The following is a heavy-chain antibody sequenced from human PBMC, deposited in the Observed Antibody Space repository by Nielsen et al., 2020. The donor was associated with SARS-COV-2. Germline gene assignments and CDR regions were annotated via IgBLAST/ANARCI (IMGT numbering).Heavy chain of an antibody. CDR3: AGGADFWTGTQKYYMDV. V-gene: IGHV3-74*01. J-gene: IGHJ6*03. CDR2: INPSGSGT. D-gene: IGHD3-3*01. Sequence: GESLKISCSASGFTFSSTWMDWVRQAPGQGLVWVSRINPSGSGTTYADFVKGRFAVSRDNAENTVALQMHSLRVEDTAVYFCAGGADFWTGTQKYYMDVWGKGTTVTVSS. CDR1: GFTFSSTW.